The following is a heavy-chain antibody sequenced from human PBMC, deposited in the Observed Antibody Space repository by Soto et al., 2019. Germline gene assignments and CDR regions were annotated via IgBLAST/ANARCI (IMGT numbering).Heavy chain of an antibody. D-gene: IGHD1-26*01. J-gene: IGHJ3*02. V-gene: IGHV1-18*01. CDR1: GYTFTSYG. CDR2: ISAYNGNT. Sequence: GASVKVSCKASGYTFTSYGISWVRQAPGQGLEWMGWISAYNGNTNYAQKLQGRVTMTTDTSTSTAYMELRSLRSDDTAVYYCARGFSGSYTPNDALDIWGQGTMVTVSS. CDR3: ARGFSGSYTPNDALDI.